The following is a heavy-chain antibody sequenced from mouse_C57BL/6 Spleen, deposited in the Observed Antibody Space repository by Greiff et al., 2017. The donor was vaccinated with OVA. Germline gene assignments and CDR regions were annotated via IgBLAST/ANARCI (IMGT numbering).Heavy chain of an antibody. D-gene: IGHD1-1*01. V-gene: IGHV1-15*01. CDR3: TRPGSRDWYFDV. Sequence: VKLMESGAELVRPGASVTLSCKASGYTFTDYEMHWVKQTPVHGLEWIGAIDPETGGTAYNQKFKGKAILTADKSSSTAYMELRSLTSEDSAVYYCTRPGSRDWYFDVWGTGTTVTVSS. J-gene: IGHJ1*03. CDR2: IDPETGGT. CDR1: GYTFTDYE.